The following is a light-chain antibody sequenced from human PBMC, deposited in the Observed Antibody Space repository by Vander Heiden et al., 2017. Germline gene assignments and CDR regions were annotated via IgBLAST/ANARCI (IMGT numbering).Light chain of an antibody. Sequence: SYELTQPPSVSVSPGQTASITCSGDKLGDKYACCYQQKPGQSPVLVIYQDSKRPSGIPERFSGSNSGNTATLTISWTQAMDEADYYCQAWDSSTLVVFGGGTKLTVL. V-gene: IGLV3-1*01. J-gene: IGLJ2*01. CDR3: QAWDSSTLVV. CDR1: KLGDKY. CDR2: QDS.